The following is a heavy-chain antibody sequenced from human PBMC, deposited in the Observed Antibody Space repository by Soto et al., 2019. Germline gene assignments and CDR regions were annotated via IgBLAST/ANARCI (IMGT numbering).Heavy chain of an antibody. D-gene: IGHD1-26*01. V-gene: IGHV4-34*01. Sequence: TLSLTCAVYGGSFSGYYWSWIRQPPGKGLEWIGEINHSGSTNYNPSLKSRVTISVDTSKNQFSLKLTSVTAADTAVYHCARHGLGLDYWGQGTLVTVSS. J-gene: IGHJ4*02. CDR3: ARHGLGLDY. CDR1: GGSFSGYY. CDR2: INHSGST.